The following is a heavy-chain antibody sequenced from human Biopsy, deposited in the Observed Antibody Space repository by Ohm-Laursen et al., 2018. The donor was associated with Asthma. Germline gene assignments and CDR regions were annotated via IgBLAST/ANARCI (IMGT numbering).Heavy chain of an antibody. CDR3: ARDRYNDFWGGYYPTAFDH. CDR1: GFTFGTFG. V-gene: IGHV3-48*02. CDR2: ISRSSDTI. Sequence: SLRLSCAASGFTFGTFGMNWVRQAPGKGLEWVSYISRSSDTIHYADSVRGRFTISRDNARNSLYLQMNSLRDEDTAAYYRARDRYNDFWGGYYPTAFDHWGQGTPVAVSS. J-gene: IGHJ4*02. D-gene: IGHD3-3*01.